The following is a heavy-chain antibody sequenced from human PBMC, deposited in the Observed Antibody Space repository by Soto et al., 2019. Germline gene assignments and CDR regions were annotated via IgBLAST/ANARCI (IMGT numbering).Heavy chain of an antibody. D-gene: IGHD6-13*01. J-gene: IGHJ6*02. Sequence: QVQLQESGPGLVKPSGTLSLTCAVSGGSISSSNWWSWVRQPPGKGLEWIGEIDHSGSTNYNPSLKSRVTISADKSKNQFALKLSSVTAADTAVYYCAGSYSSSWYYYGMDVWGQGTTVTVSS. CDR3: AGSYSSSWYYYGMDV. CDR2: IDHSGST. CDR1: GGSISSSNW. V-gene: IGHV4-4*02.